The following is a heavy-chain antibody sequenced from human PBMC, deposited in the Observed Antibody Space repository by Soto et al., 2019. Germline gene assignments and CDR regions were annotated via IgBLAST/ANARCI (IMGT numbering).Heavy chain of an antibody. CDR2: ISVNGGNT. D-gene: IGHD3-3*01. V-gene: IGHV3-23*01. CDR1: GLTFRNYA. CDR3: ANGGPGYYTFAQ. Sequence: PGWSLRLSCGVSGLTFRNYAMSWVRQAPGKGLEWVSTISVNGGNTYYADSVKGRFTISRDNSKNAVFLQMDSLRAEDTALYYCANGGPGYYTFAQWGQGTLVTVSS. J-gene: IGHJ4*02.